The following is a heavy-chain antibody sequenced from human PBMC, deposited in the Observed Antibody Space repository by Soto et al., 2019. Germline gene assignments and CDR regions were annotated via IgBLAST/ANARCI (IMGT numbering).Heavy chain of an antibody. D-gene: IGHD3-16*02. CDR2: ITGTGGNT. V-gene: IGHV3-23*01. J-gene: IGHJ4*02. CDR3: AKISFIENSVTDY. CDR1: GFPFSTYS. Sequence: AGSLMLCCAASGFPFSTYSMTWVRPAPGKGLEWVSAITGTGGNTYYADSVKGRFTISRDNSKNTLYLQMNSLKAEDTALYYCAKISFIENSVTDYWGQGSLVNVSA.